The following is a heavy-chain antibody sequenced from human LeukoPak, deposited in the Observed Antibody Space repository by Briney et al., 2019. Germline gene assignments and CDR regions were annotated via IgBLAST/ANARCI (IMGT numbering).Heavy chain of an antibody. D-gene: IGHD2-2*01. CDR3: ARDGSWGDYQFYFYMDV. Sequence: PGGSLRLSCEASGFTFRSFAMSWVRQAPGRGLEWLSGISASGHYIYNADSVKGRFTISRDNSKNTLYIETNSLRAEDTAVYYCARDGSWGDYQFYFYMDVWGKGTTVTVSS. J-gene: IGHJ6*03. CDR2: ISASGHYI. CDR1: GFTFRSFA. V-gene: IGHV3-23*01.